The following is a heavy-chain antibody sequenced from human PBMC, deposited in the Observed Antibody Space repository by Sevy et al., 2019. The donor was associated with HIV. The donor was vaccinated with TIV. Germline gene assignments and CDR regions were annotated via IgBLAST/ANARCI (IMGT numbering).Heavy chain of an antibody. CDR3: ARDSEAVAQDFDY. CDR2: INNDESST. CDR1: GFTFRNYW. D-gene: IGHD6-19*01. Sequence: GGSLRLSCVASGFTFRNYWMHWVRQVPGEGLVWVSRINNDESSTNYADSVKGRFTISRDNAKNTLYLQMNSLRAEDTAVYFCARDSEAVAQDFDYWGQGTLVTVSS. V-gene: IGHV3-74*01. J-gene: IGHJ4*02.